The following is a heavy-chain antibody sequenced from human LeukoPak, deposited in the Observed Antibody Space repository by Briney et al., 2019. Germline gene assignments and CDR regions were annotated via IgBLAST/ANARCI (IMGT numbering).Heavy chain of an antibody. D-gene: IGHD3-22*01. V-gene: IGHV3-23*01. CDR1: GFTFTSFA. J-gene: IGHJ4*02. CDR3: AKHSHDGSVVSYEVQLDY. CDR2: ISRSGVAT. Sequence: GTLRLCCAASGFTFTSFAMSWVRQAPGKGLEWVSTISRSGVATYYANSVKGRFTISRDNSKNTVYLQMNSLRAEDTAIYYCAKHSHDGSVVSYEVQLDYWGQGTLVTVSS.